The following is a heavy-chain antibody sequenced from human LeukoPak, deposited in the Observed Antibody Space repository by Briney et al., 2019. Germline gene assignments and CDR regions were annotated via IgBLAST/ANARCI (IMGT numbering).Heavy chain of an antibody. CDR2: ISWNSGSI. CDR1: GFTFDDYA. D-gene: IGHD3-22*01. J-gene: IGHJ4*02. Sequence: SLRLSFAASGFTFDDYAMHWVRQAPGKGLEWVSGISWNSGSIGYADSVKGRFTISRDNAKNSLYLQMNSLRAEDMALYYCAKDKGGYFYYFDYWGQGTLVTVSS. CDR3: AKDKGGYFYYFDY. V-gene: IGHV3-9*03.